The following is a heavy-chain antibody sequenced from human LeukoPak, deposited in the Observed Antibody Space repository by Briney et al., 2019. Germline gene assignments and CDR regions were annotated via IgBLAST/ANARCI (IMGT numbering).Heavy chain of an antibody. Sequence: ASVKVSCKASGGTFSSYAISWVRQAPGQGLEWMGRIIPILGIANYAQKFQGRVTMTRNTSISTAYMELSSLRSEDTAVYYCARGRRCGGDCYHLDYWGQGTLVTVSS. CDR3: ARGRRCGGDCYHLDY. CDR1: GGTFSSYA. J-gene: IGHJ4*02. CDR2: IIPILGIA. V-gene: IGHV1-69*04. D-gene: IGHD2-21*02.